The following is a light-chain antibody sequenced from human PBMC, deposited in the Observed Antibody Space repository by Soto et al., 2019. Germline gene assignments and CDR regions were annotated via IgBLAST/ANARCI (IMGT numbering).Light chain of an antibody. CDR1: QSVSSSY. Sequence: EIMLTQSPGTLSLSPGERATLSCRASQSVSSSYLAWYQQKPGQAPRLLMYGASSRATGIPDRFSGSGSGTDFTLIISRLEPEDFAVYYCQQYGSSPRTFGQGTKVEIK. CDR2: GAS. CDR3: QQYGSSPRT. V-gene: IGKV3-20*01. J-gene: IGKJ1*01.